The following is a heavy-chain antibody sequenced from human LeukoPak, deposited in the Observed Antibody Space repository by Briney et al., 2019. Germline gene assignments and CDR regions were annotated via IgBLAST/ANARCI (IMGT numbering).Heavy chain of an antibody. CDR2: FIPIFGTA. CDR1: GGTLRRYA. J-gene: IGHJ6*04. Sequence: SAKVSRKASGGTLRRYAISWVRPAPGQGLEWMGGFIPIFGTANYAQKFQGRVTITADVSTSTAYMELSSMRSEYTAVYYCARAPTVTTLKPPGGYYYYYGMDVWGKGTTVTVSS. CDR3: ARAPTVTTLKPPGGYYYYYGMDV. V-gene: IGHV1-69*13. D-gene: IGHD4-17*01.